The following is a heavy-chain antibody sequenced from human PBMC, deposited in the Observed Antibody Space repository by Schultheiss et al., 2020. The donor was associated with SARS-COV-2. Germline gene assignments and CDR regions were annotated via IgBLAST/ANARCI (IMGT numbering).Heavy chain of an antibody. D-gene: IGHD3-16*01. J-gene: IGHJ4*02. V-gene: IGHV3-33*08. CDR3: AREGGSYGNFDY. Sequence: RLSCAASGFTFSNYGMHWVRQAPGKGLEWVADIWYDGSNKYYADSVKGRFTISRDNSKNTLYLQMNSLRAEDTAVYYCAREGGSYGNFDYWGQGTLVTVSS. CDR2: IWYDGSNK. CDR1: GFTFSNYG.